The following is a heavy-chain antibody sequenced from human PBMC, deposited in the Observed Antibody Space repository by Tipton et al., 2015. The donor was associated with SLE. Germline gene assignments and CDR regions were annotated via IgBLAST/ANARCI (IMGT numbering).Heavy chain of an antibody. V-gene: IGHV4-38-2*02. CDR1: GYSISTGYY. J-gene: IGHJ4*02. D-gene: IGHD3-10*01. CDR2: ISYRGST. CDR3: ARDYYGSGTYYIYY. Sequence: TLSLTCTVSGYSISTGYYWGWIRQPPGKGLEWIGSISYRGSTYYNPSLKSRLTLSLDTSKNQFSLRLSSVTAADTAVYYCARDYYGSGTYYIYYWGRGTLVTVSS.